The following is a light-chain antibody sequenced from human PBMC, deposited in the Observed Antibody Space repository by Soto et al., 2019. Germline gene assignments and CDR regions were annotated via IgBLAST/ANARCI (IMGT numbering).Light chain of an antibody. V-gene: IGKV1-5*03. CDR1: QSISTW. Sequence: DIQMTQSPSTLSASVGDRVTITCRASQSISTWLAWYQQKPGKAPNLLIYKASSLQSGVPSRFSGSGSGTEFTLTISSLQPDDFATYYCQQYNDYPLTCGGGTTMEIK. CDR3: QQYNDYPLT. CDR2: KAS. J-gene: IGKJ4*02.